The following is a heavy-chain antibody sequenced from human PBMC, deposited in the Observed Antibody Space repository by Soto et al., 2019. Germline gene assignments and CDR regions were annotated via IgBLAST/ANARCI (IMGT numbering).Heavy chain of an antibody. CDR1: GGSFSGYY. CDR2: INHSGST. Sequence: ETLSLTCAVYGGSFSGYYWSWIRQPPGKGLEWVGEINHSGSTNYNPFLKSRVTISVDTSKNQFSLKLSSLTAADPAVSYCARGVGENCHKILLRPDYWGQRTLVTDSS. J-gene: IGHJ4*02. CDR3: ARGVGENCHKILLRPDY. V-gene: IGHV4-34*01. D-gene: IGHD3-3*01.